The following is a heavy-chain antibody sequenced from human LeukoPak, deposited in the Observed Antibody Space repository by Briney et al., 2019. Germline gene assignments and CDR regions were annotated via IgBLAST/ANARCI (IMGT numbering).Heavy chain of an antibody. CDR3: AEDVPELHQDWFDP. CDR2: IRYDGSNK. J-gene: IGHJ5*02. V-gene: IGHV3-30*02. CDR1: GFTFSSYG. D-gene: IGHD1-1*01. Sequence: AGGSLRLSCAASGFTFSSYGMHWVRQAPGKGLEWVAFIRYDGSNKYYADSVKGRFTISRDNSKNTLYLQMNSLRAEDTAVYYCAEDVPELHQDWFDPWGQGTLVTVSS.